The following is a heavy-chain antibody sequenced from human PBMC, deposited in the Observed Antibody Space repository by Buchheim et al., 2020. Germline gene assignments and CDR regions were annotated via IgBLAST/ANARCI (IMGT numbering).Heavy chain of an antibody. Sequence: QVQLVQSGAEVKKPGASVKVSCKASGYTFTDYAMHWVSQAPGQRLEWMGWINAGNGNTKYSQKFQGRVTITRDTSASTAYMELSSLRSEDTAVYYCARTTIFWNGYYPFDYWGQGTL. CDR3: ARTTIFWNGYYPFDY. D-gene: IGHD3-3*01. J-gene: IGHJ4*02. V-gene: IGHV1-3*01. CDR2: INAGNGNT. CDR1: GYTFTDYA.